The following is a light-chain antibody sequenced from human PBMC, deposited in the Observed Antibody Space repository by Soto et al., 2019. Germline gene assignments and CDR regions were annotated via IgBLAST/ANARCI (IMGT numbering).Light chain of an antibody. V-gene: IGLV2-14*01. CDR3: TSYTGGNPSYV. CDR2: EVS. CDR1: SSDVGRYNY. Sequence: QSALTQPASVSGSPGQSITISCTGTSSDVGRYNYVSWYQQHPGKAPKFMIYEVSNRPSGVSNRFSGSKSGNTASLTISGLQAEDEADYYCTSYTGGNPSYVFGTGTKVTVL. J-gene: IGLJ1*01.